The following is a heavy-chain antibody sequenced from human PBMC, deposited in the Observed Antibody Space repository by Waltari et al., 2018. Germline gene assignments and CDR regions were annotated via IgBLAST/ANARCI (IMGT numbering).Heavy chain of an antibody. CDR2: FDAEDGET. Sequence: QVQLVQSGAEVKKPGASVKVSCKVSGYTLTELSMPWLRQAPGTGLEWMGGFDAEDGETIYEQKFQGRVTMTEDTSTDTAYMELSSLRSEDTAVYYCAKGAVWDYRSRAFDIWGQGTMVTVSS. CDR3: AKGAVWDYRSRAFDI. J-gene: IGHJ3*02. CDR1: GYTLTELS. D-gene: IGHD2-2*01. V-gene: IGHV1-24*01.